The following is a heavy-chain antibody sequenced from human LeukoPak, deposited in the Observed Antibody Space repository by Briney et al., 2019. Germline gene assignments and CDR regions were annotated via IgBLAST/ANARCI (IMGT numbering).Heavy chain of an antibody. Sequence: GASVKVSCKASGYTFTSYYMHWVRQAPGQGLEWMGLINPSGGSTSYAQKFQGRVTMTRDTSTSTVYMELSSLRSEDTAVYYCARGVRYCTNGVCHRRGWFDHWGQGTLVTVSS. D-gene: IGHD2-8*01. V-gene: IGHV1-46*01. CDR1: GYTFTSYY. J-gene: IGHJ5*02. CDR3: ARGVRYCTNGVCHRRGWFDH. CDR2: INPSGGST.